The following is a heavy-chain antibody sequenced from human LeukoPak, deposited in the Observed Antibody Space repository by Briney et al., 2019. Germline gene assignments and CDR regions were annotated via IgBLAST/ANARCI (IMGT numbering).Heavy chain of an antibody. CDR2: ISGYNGDT. J-gene: IGHJ5*02. CDR3: ARAPFCISISCYRTNNWLDP. V-gene: IGHV1-18*01. CDR1: GYTFTRDG. Sequence: ASVTVSFTTSGYTFTRDGISWVRQAPGQGLEWMAWISGYNGDTNYAQKFYGRVTLTTDTSTSTAYMDLRSLRSDDTAVYYCARAPFCISISCYRTNNWLDPWGQGTLVTVSS. D-gene: IGHD2-2*01.